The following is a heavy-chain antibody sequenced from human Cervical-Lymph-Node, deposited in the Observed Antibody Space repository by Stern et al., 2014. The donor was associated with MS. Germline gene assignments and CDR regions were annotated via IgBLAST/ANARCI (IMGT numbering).Heavy chain of an antibody. CDR1: GFTFSTYW. V-gene: IGHV3-74*02. D-gene: IGHD2-15*01. Sequence: EVQLMESGGGLVQPGGSLRLSCAASGFTFSTYWMHWVRQAPGKELVWVSRINRYDSRTTYADSVKGRFSISRDHDKNTLYLQMNSLRAEDTAVYYCARGVMVAATYAYDIWGQGTMVTISS. CDR3: ARGVMVAATYAYDI. CDR2: INRYDSRT. J-gene: IGHJ3*02.